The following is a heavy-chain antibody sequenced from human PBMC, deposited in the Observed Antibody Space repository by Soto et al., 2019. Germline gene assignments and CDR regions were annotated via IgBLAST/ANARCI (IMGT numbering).Heavy chain of an antibody. D-gene: IGHD6-13*01. J-gene: IGHJ6*02. Sequence: SETLSLTXTVSGGSISSSSYYWGWIRQPPGKGLEWIGSIYYSGSTYYNPSLKSRVTISVDTSKNQFSLKLSSVTAADTAVYYCARHADSSSWYRGYYYYGMDVWGQGTTVTVSS. CDR2: IYYSGST. V-gene: IGHV4-39*01. CDR3: ARHADSSSWYRGYYYYGMDV. CDR1: GGSISSSSYY.